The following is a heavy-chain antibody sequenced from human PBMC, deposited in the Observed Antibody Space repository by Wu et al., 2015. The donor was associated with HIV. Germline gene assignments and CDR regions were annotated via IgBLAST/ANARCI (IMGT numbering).Heavy chain of an antibody. Sequence: QVQLVQSGAEVKKPGSSVKVSCKASGGTFSSYAISWVRQAPGQGLEWMGGIIPIFGTANYAQKFQGRVTITTDESTSTAYMELSSLRSEDTAVYYCARSSGVLRLGEWGAFDIWGQGTMVTVSS. V-gene: IGHV1-69*05. J-gene: IGHJ3*02. CDR2: IIPIFGTA. D-gene: IGHD3-16*01. CDR1: GGTFSSYA. CDR3: ARSSGVLRLGEWGAFDI.